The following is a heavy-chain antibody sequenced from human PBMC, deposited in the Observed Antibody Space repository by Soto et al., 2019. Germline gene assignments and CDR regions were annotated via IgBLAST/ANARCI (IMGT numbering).Heavy chain of an antibody. CDR1: GFTFNNAW. CDR3: TTDRYYDSSGYPLYYFDS. V-gene: IGHV3-15*07. CDR2: IKSKSDGGTT. J-gene: IGHJ4*02. D-gene: IGHD3-22*01. Sequence: EVQLVESGGGLVKPGGSLRLSCAASGFTFNNAWMNWVRQAPGKGLEWVGRIKSKSDGGTTDYAAPVKGRFTISRDDSKNTLYLQMNSLKTEDTAVYYCTTDRYYDSSGYPLYYFDSWGQGTLVTVSS.